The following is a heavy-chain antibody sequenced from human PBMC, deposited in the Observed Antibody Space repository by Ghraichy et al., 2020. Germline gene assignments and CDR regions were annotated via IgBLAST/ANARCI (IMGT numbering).Heavy chain of an antibody. Sequence: ETLSLTCTVSGGSFTNYYWTWIRQPPGKGLEWIGYIHNSGSTNQNPSLKSRVTMSVDTSKTQFSLKLNSVTAADTAVYYCARGNVNGSAWYYFDFWGQGTLVTVSS. J-gene: IGHJ4*02. D-gene: IGHD6-19*01. CDR1: GGSFTNYY. V-gene: IGHV4-59*01. CDR3: ARGNVNGSAWYYFDF. CDR2: IHNSGST.